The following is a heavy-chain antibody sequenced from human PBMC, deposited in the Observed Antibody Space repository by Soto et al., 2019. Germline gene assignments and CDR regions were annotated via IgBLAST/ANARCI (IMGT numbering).Heavy chain of an antibody. V-gene: IGHV3-13*01. CDR2: IGTAGDT. CDR3: ARVGAGGYYGSGSYYSYYYYGMDV. D-gene: IGHD3-10*01. Sequence: EVQLVESGGGLVQPGGSLRLSCAASGFTFSSYDMHWVRQATGKGLEWVSAIGTAGDTYYPGSVKGRFTISRENAKNSLYLQKNSRRAEDAAVYYCARVGAGGYYGSGSYYSYYYYGMDVWGQGTTVTVSS. CDR1: GFTFSSYD. J-gene: IGHJ6*02.